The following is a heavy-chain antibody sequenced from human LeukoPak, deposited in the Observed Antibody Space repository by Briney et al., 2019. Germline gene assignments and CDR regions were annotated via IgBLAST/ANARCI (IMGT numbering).Heavy chain of an antibody. Sequence: PGGSLRLSCAASGFTFSSYSMNWVRQAPGKGLEWVSSISSSGSYIHYADSVKGRFTISRDNAKNSLYLQMNSLRAEDTAVYYCARDYDFWSGYQYYFDYWGQGTLVTVSS. CDR1: GFTFSSYS. V-gene: IGHV3-21*01. CDR2: ISSSGSYI. CDR3: ARDYDFWSGYQYYFDY. J-gene: IGHJ4*02. D-gene: IGHD3-3*01.